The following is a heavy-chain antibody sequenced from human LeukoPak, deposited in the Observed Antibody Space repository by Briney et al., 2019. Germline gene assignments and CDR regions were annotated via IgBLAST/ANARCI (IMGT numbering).Heavy chain of an antibody. CDR2: ISGSGTST. CDR3: AKSLELRYFDWLLSHIDY. V-gene: IGHV3-23*01. J-gene: IGHJ4*02. D-gene: IGHD3-9*01. CDR1: GFTFSSYA. Sequence: GGSLRLSCAASGFTFSSYAMTWVRQAPGKGLEWVSAISGSGTSTYYADSVKGRFTISRDNSKNTLYLQMNSLRAEDTAVYYCAKSLELRYFDWLLSHIDYWGQGTLVTVSS.